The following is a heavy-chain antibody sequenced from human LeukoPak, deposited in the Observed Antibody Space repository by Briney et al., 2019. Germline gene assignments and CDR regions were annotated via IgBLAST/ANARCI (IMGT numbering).Heavy chain of an antibody. J-gene: IGHJ4*02. CDR1: GFTFSSYG. D-gene: IGHD3-3*01. Sequence: GGSLRLSCAASGFTFSSYGMHWVRQAPGKGLEYVSAISSNGGSTYYANSVKGRFTIFRDKSKNTLYLQMGSLRAEDMAVYYCATSRYYDFWSGYYEYWGQGTLVTVSS. V-gene: IGHV3-64*01. CDR2: ISSNGGST. CDR3: ATSRYYDFWSGYYEY.